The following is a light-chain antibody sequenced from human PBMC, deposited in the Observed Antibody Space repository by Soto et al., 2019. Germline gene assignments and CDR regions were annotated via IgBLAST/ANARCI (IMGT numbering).Light chain of an antibody. V-gene: IGKV3-11*01. Sequence: LIQSQATLSVSPRERATLACMASQNISNYLIWYQQKPGQALRLLIYDVSNRSTDIPARFSGSGSGTDFTLTISSLETEDLAVYSCQQRSNWPRTFGQGTKVDIK. CDR2: DVS. J-gene: IGKJ1*01. CDR3: QQRSNWPRT. CDR1: QNISNY.